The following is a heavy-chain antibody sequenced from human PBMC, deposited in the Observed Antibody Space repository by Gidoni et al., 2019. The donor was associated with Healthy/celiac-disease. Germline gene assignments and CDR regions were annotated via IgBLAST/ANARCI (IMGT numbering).Heavy chain of an antibody. CDR1: GYTFPGHY. D-gene: IGHD6-13*01. V-gene: IGHV1-2*02. Sequence: QVQLVQSGAEVKKPGASVKVSCKASGYTFPGHYMHWVRQARGQGLEWMGWINPNSGGTNYAQKFQGRVTMTRDTSISTAYMELSRLRSDDTAVYYCARGWWEDSSSWSAEYFQHWGQGTLVTVSS. J-gene: IGHJ1*01. CDR2: INPNSGGT. CDR3: ARGWWEDSSSWSAEYFQH.